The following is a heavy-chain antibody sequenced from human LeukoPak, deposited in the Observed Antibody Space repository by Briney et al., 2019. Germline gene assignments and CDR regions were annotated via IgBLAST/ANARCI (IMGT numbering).Heavy chain of an antibody. CDR3: ARRYYARAGDAFDI. CDR1: GYTFTSYD. D-gene: IGHD3-10*01. CDR2: MNPNSGNT. Sequence: ASVKVSCKASGYTFTSYDINWVRQAAGQGLEWMGWMNPNSGNTGYAQKFQGRVTMTRNTSISTAYMELSSLRSEDTAVYYCARRYYARAGDAFDIWGQGTMVTVSS. V-gene: IGHV1-8*01. J-gene: IGHJ3*02.